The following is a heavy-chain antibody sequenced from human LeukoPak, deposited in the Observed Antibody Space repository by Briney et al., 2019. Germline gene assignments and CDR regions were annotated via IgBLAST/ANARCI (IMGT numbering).Heavy chain of an antibody. CDR1: GFTFSSYA. Sequence: PGGSLRLSCSASGFTFSSYAMHWVRQAPGKGLEYVSTISSNGGSTYYADSVKGRFTISRDNSKNMLYLQMSSLRTEDTAVFYCVRGDFDYWGQGTLVTVSS. CDR2: ISSNGGST. V-gene: IGHV3-64D*06. D-gene: IGHD3-3*01. J-gene: IGHJ4*02. CDR3: VRGDFDY.